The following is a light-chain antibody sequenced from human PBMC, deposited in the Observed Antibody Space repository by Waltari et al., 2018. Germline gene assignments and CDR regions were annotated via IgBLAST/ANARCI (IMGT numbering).Light chain of an antibody. V-gene: IGLV2-14*03. CDR1: SSDAGGYNY. CDR2: DVS. J-gene: IGLJ2*01. CDR3: SSYTSSNTVV. Sequence: HSAQTQPDTVSETPGQSITIPCSRSSSDAGGYNYVSWYLQYPGQAPKLIIYDVSQRPSEISDRFSGSKSGSTASLTISGLQAEDEADYYCSSYTSSNTVVFGGGTKVTVL.